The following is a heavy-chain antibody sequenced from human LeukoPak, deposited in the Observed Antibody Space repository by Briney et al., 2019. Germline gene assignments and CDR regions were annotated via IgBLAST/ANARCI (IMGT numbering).Heavy chain of an antibody. CDR1: GYTLTELS. CDR3: ARGMYWNFPRADY. V-gene: IGHV1-24*01. Sequence: ASVKVSCKVSGYTLTELSMYRVRQAPGKGLEWMGGFDPEDGETIYAQKFQGRVTMTEDTSTDTAYMELSSLRSEDTAVYYCARGMYWNFPRADYWGQGTLVTVSS. J-gene: IGHJ4*02. CDR2: FDPEDGET. D-gene: IGHD1-7*01.